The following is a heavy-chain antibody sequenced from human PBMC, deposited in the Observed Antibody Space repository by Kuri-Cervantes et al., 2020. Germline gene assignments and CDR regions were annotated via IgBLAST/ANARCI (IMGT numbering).Heavy chain of an antibody. Sequence: RGSLRLSCAASEFTVSTNYMSWVRQAPGKGLEWVSFIYSGGSTYYADSVKGRFTISRDNSKNTLYLQMNSLRAEDTAVYYCARGPTGGVGGVNFYGMDVWGQGTTVTVSS. CDR3: ARGPTGGVGGVNFYGMDV. V-gene: IGHV3-53*01. D-gene: IGHD3-16*01. J-gene: IGHJ6*02. CDR2: IYSGGST. CDR1: EFTVSTNY.